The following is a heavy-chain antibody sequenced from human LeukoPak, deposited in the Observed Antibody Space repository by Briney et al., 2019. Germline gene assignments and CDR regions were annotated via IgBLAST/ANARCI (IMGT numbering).Heavy chain of an antibody. D-gene: IGHD2-8*01. Sequence: GGSLSLSCAASGFTFSSYGMHWVRQAPGKGLEWVAFIRYDGSNKYYADSVKGRFTISRDNSKNTLYLQMNSLRAEDTAVYYCAKDANRYIVRPDPYMDVWGKGTTVTVSS. J-gene: IGHJ6*03. CDR1: GFTFSSYG. V-gene: IGHV3-30*02. CDR2: IRYDGSNK. CDR3: AKDANRYIVRPDPYMDV.